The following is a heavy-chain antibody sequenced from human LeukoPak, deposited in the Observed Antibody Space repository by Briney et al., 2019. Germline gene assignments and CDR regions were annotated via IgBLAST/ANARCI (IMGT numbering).Heavy chain of an antibody. CDR1: GFTFNSYA. V-gene: IGHV3-30*04. Sequence: GGSLRLSCAASGFTFNSYAMHWVRQAPGKGLEWVAVISYDGSNKDHAGSVKGRVTISRDNSRNTLYLQMSNLRAEDTAVYFCARGGGLDVWGQGATVTVSS. D-gene: IGHD3-16*01. CDR3: ARGGGLDV. J-gene: IGHJ6*02. CDR2: ISYDGSNK.